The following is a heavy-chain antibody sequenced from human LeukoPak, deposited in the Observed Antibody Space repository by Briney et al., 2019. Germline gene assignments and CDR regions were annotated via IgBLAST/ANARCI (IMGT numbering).Heavy chain of an antibody. J-gene: IGHJ4*02. CDR1: GFTFSNYE. CDR2: ISRSSGSSI. Sequence: QAGGSLRLSCAASGFTFSNYEMNWVRQAPGKGLEWVSYISRSSGSSIYYADSVKGRFTISRDNAKNSLYLQMNCLRAEDTAVYYCARDSSGWYYFDYWGQGILVTVSS. V-gene: IGHV3-48*03. D-gene: IGHD6-19*01. CDR3: ARDSSGWYYFDY.